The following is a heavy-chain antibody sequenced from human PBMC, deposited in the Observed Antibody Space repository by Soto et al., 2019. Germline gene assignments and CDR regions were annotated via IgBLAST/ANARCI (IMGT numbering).Heavy chain of an antibody. CDR2: IYHSGST. CDR1: GGSISSGGYS. D-gene: IGHD3-10*01. CDR3: ARGGTMVRGVTNWFDP. V-gene: IGHV4-30-2*01. Sequence: SSETLSLTCAVSGGSISSGGYSWSWIRQPPGKGLEWIGYIYHSGSTYYNPSLKSRVTISVDRSKNQFSLKLSSVTAADTAVYYCARGGTMVRGVTNWFDPWGQGTLVTVSS. J-gene: IGHJ5*02.